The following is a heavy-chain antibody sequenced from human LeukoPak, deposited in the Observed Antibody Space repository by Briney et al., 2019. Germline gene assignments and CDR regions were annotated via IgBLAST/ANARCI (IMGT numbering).Heavy chain of an antibody. V-gene: IGHV1-8*01. CDR1: VYTFTSYD. D-gene: IGHD3-3*01. Sequence: ASAKVSCKASVYTFTSYDINWVRQATGQGLEWMGWMNPNSGNTGYAQKFQGRVTMTRNTSISTAYMELSSLRSEDTAVYYCARGRTTVIFGVVTIRAEYFQHWGQGTLVTVSS. J-gene: IGHJ1*01. CDR2: MNPNSGNT. CDR3: ARGRTTVIFGVVTIRAEYFQH.